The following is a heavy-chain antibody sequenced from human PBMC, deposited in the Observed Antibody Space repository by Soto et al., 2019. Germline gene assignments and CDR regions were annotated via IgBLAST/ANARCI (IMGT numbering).Heavy chain of an antibody. Sequence: EVQLVESGGGLVQPGGSLRLSCAASGFTFSSYWRYWVRQAPGKGLEWVSHMNNDGSYTIYAESVKGRFTFSRDNGKNTLYLQMNSLRAEDTAVYYCVRGGYMHACDIWGQGTMVTVSS. D-gene: IGHD6-13*01. CDR2: MNNDGSYT. CDR3: VRGGYMHACDI. CDR1: GFTFSSYW. V-gene: IGHV3-74*01. J-gene: IGHJ3*02.